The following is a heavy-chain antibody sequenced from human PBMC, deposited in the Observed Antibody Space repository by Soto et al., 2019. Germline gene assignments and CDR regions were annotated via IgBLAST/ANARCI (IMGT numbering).Heavy chain of an antibody. Sequence: PSETLSLTCTVSGGSINNYYWTWIRQSPGKGLEWIGYIYHSGYTIYNPSLESRVTFSIDTSKNQFSLRLNSVTAADTAMYYCARGRREYRSVEIRAPNAFDIWGQGTMVTVSS. D-gene: IGHD6-6*01. V-gene: IGHV4-59*01. CDR3: ARGRREYRSVEIRAPNAFDI. CDR1: GGSINNYY. J-gene: IGHJ3*02. CDR2: IYHSGYT.